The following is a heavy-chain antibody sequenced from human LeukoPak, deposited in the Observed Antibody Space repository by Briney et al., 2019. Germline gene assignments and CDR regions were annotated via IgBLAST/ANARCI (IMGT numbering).Heavy chain of an antibody. CDR2: ISAYNGNT. V-gene: IGHV1-18*01. J-gene: IGHJ3*02. Sequence: ASVKVSCKASGYTFTSYGISWVRQAPGQGLEWMGWISAYNGNTNYAQKLQGRVTMTTDTSASTAYMELRSLRSDDTAVYYCAREEKGYCSGGSCYGGANWAFDIWGQGTMVTVSS. D-gene: IGHD2-15*01. CDR3: AREEKGYCSGGSCYGGANWAFDI. CDR1: GYTFTSYG.